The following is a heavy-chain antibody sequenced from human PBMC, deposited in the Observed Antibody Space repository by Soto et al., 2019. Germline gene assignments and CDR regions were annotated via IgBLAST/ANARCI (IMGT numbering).Heavy chain of an antibody. CDR3: AREPAPTTTVTTYPRPSYYFDY. V-gene: IGHV1-2*04. D-gene: IGHD4-17*01. J-gene: IGHJ4*02. CDR2: INPNSGGT. CDR1: GYTFTGYY. Sequence: ASVKVSCKASGYTFTGYYMHWVRQAPGQGLEWMGWINPNSGGTNYAQKFQGWVTMTRDTSISTAYMELSRLRSDDTAVYYCAREPAPTTTVTTYPRPSYYFDYWGQGTLVTVSS.